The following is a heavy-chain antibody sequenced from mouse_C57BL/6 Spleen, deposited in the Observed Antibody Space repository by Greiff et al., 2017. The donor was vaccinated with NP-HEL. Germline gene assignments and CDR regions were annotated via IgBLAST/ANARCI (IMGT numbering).Heavy chain of an antibody. J-gene: IGHJ4*01. V-gene: IGHV5-4*01. CDR3: ARELGY. CDR2: ISDGGSYT. CDR1: GFTFSSYA. Sequence: EVQRVESGGGLVKPGGSLKLSCAASGFTFSSYAMSWVRQTPEKRLEWVATISDGGSYTYYPDNVKGRFTISRDNAKNNLYLQMSHLKSEDTAMYYCARELGYWGQGTSVTVSS.